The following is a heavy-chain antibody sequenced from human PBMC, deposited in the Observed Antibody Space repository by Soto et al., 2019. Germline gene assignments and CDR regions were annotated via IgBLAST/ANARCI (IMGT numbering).Heavy chain of an antibody. D-gene: IGHD2-2*02. V-gene: IGHV3-30-3*01. J-gene: IGHJ4*02. CDR3: AKAGGGVVEVPAAIRPDY. CDR1: GFTFPNYA. CDR2: TSFDGSIK. Sequence: GGSLRLSCAASGFTFPNYAMHWVRQAPGKGLEWVAVTSFDGSIKYYADSVKGRFTISRDNSKNTLDLQMNSLRAEDTALYYCAKAGGGVVEVPAAIRPDYWGRGTLVTVSS.